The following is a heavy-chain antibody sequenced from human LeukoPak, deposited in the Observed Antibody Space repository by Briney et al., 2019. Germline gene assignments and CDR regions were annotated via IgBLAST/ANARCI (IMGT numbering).Heavy chain of an antibody. CDR2: ISSSSSYI. V-gene: IGHV3-21*04. Sequence: PGGSLRLSCAASGFTFSSYSMNWVRQAPGKGLEWVSSISSSSSYIYYADSVKGRFTISRDNSKSSLYLQMNILRVEDTAVYFCVGRRRAIPSESYPRNFDYWGQGTLVTVS. CDR1: GFTFSSYS. D-gene: IGHD2-21*01. CDR3: VGRRRAIPSESYPRNFDY. J-gene: IGHJ4*02.